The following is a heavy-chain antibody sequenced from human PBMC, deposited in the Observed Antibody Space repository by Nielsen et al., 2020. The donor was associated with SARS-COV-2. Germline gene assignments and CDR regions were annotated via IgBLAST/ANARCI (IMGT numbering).Heavy chain of an antibody. CDR2: IYYSGST. CDR3: ASSGYDRRFGY. CDR1: GGSVSSGTYY. V-gene: IGHV4-61*01. J-gene: IGHJ4*02. Sequence: SETLSLTCTVSGGSVSSGTYYWTWIRQPPGKGLEWIGYIYYSGSTNYNPSLKSRVTISVDTSKNQFSLKLSSVTAADTAVYYCASSGYDRRFGYWGQGTLVTVSS. D-gene: IGHD5-12*01.